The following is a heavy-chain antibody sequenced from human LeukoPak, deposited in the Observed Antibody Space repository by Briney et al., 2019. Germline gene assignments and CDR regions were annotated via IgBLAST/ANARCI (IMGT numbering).Heavy chain of an antibody. J-gene: IGHJ1*01. CDR3: ARDPDSSGYYLYFQH. V-gene: IGHV1-18*01. CDR1: GYTFTSYG. CDR2: ISAYNGNT. D-gene: IGHD3-22*01. Sequence: ASVKVSCKASGYTFTSYGISWVRQAPGQGLEWMGWISAYNGNTNYAQKLQGRVTMTTDTSTSTAYMELRSLRSDDTAVYYCARDPDSSGYYLYFQHWGQGTLVTVSS.